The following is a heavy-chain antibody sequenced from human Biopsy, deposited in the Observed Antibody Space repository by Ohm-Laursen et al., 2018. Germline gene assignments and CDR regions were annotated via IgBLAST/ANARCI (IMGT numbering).Heavy chain of an antibody. D-gene: IGHD2-8*01. J-gene: IGHJ4*02. V-gene: IGHV3-21*01. CDR3: ARDGEAKYCKHGVCPSDF. CDR2: ISASGSHI. CDR1: GFTFSGFS. Sequence: SLRLSCTASGFTFSGFSMNWVRQAPGKGLEWVSSISASGSHIYYTDSVKGRFTVSRDNGKNSVYLQMNSLRVEDTAVHYCARDGEAKYCKHGVCPSDFWGQGTLVTVSS.